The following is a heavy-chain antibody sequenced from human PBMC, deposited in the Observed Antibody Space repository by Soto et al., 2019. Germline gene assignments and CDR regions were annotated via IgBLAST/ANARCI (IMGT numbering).Heavy chain of an antibody. CDR2: FDPEDGET. Sequence: ASVKVSCKVSGYTLTELSMHWVRQPPGKGLEWMGGFDPEDGETIYAQKFQGRVTMTEDTSTVTAYMELSSLRSEDTAVYYCATVSNYYDSSGYLYYFDYWGQGTLVTVSS. V-gene: IGHV1-24*01. CDR1: GYTLTELS. CDR3: ATVSNYYDSSGYLYYFDY. J-gene: IGHJ4*02. D-gene: IGHD3-22*01.